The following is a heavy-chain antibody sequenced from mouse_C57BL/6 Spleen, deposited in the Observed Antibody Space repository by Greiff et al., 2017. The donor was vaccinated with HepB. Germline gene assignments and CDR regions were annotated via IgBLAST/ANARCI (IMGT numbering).Heavy chain of an antibody. Sequence: VQLQQSGPELVKPGASVKISCKASGYSFTGYYMNWVKQSPEKSLEWIGEINPTTGGTTYNKKFKAKATLTVDKSSSTAYMQLKSLTSEDSAVYYCALITTVVAHYAMDYWGQGTSVTVSS. CDR2: INPTTGGT. CDR3: ALITTVVAHYAMDY. V-gene: IGHV1-42*01. CDR1: GYSFTGYY. J-gene: IGHJ4*01. D-gene: IGHD1-1*01.